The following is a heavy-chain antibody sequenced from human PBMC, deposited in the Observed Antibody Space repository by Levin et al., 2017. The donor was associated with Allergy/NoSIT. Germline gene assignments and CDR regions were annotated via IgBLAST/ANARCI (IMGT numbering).Heavy chain of an antibody. CDR2: ISGSGGST. CDR1: GFTFSSYA. J-gene: IGHJ4*02. D-gene: IGHD3-22*01. Sequence: TGGSLRLSCAASGFTFSSYAMSWVRKAPGKGLEWVSAISGSGGSTYYADSVKGRFTISRDNSKNTLYLQMNSLRAEDTAVYYCAKARNQLSYFDSSGYYFDFWGQGTLVTVSS. CDR3: AKARNQLSYFDSSGYYFDF. V-gene: IGHV3-23*01.